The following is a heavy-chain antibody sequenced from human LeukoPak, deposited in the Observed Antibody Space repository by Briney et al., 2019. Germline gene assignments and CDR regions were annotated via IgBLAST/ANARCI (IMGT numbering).Heavy chain of an antibody. CDR1: GGSISSYY. CDR2: ISASGST. Sequence: PSETLSLTCAVSGGSISSYYWSWIRQPAGKGLEWIGYISASGSTNYNPSLGSRLTISMDASKNQFSLSLTSVTAADTAVYYCASGYTNWCPLDYWGQGARVIVSS. D-gene: IGHD5-24*01. CDR3: ASGYTNWCPLDY. V-gene: IGHV4-4*07. J-gene: IGHJ4*02.